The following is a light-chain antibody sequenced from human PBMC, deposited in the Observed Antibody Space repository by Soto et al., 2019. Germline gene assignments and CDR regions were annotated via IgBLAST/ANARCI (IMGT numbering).Light chain of an antibody. Sequence: QAVVTQEPSFSVSPGGTVTLTCGLTSGQVFTSSYPNWYQQTPGQAPRTLIFNTNTRSSGVPDRFSGSILGDKAALTITGAQADDDSYYYCLLFLGGGIWVFGGGTQLTVL. CDR1: SGQVFTSSY. J-gene: IGLJ3*02. CDR3: LLFLGGGIWV. CDR2: NTN. V-gene: IGLV8-61*01.